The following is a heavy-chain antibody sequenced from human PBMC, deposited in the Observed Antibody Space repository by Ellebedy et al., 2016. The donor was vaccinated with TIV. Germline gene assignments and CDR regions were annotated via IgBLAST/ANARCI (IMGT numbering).Heavy chain of an antibody. D-gene: IGHD3-10*01. V-gene: IGHV3-23*01. CDR2: ISGRGTST. CDR1: GFIFSRYA. CDR3: AKCIGGTVRGAYYYYGLDV. J-gene: IGHJ6*02. Sequence: PGGSLRLSCAASGFIFSRYAMSRVRQAPGKGLEWVSGISGRGTSTFYADSVKGRFTISRDNSKNTLYLQMNSLRAEETAVYYCAKCIGGTVRGAYYYYGLDVWGQGTTVTVSS.